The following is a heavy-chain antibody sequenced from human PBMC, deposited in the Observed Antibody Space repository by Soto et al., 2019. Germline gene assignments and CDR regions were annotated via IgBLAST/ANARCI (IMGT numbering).Heavy chain of an antibody. Sequence: GGSLRLSCAASGFTFNNYAMNWVRQAPGKGLEWVSVISGSGSRTFYADSVKGRFTISRDNSKNMVYLQMNSLTAEDTAVFYCAKDTNSGSPSFFYMDVWGTGTTVTVSS. V-gene: IGHV3-23*01. CDR3: AKDTNSGSPSFFYMDV. D-gene: IGHD3-10*01. J-gene: IGHJ6*03. CDR2: ISGSGSRT. CDR1: GFTFNNYA.